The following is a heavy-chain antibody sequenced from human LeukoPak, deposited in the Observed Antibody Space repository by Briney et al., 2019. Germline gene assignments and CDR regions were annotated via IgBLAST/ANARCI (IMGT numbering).Heavy chain of an antibody. CDR2: ISSSGSTI. Sequence: GGSLRLSCAASGFTFSSYEMNWVRQAPGKGLEWVSYISSSGSTIYYADSVKGRFTIPRDNAKNSLYLQMNSLRAEDTAVYYCARVGVTGYSSGWGQGTLVTVSS. V-gene: IGHV3-48*03. D-gene: IGHD6-19*01. CDR1: GFTFSSYE. CDR3: ARVGVTGYSSG. J-gene: IGHJ4*02.